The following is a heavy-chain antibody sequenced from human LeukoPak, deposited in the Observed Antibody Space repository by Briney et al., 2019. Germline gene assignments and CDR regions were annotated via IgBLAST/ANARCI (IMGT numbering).Heavy chain of an antibody. CDR1: GFTFRSYS. V-gene: IGHV3-21*01. J-gene: IGHJ3*02. Sequence: GGSLRLSCAASGFTFRSYSMNWVRQAPGKGLEWVSSINSDSNYIYYADSVQGRFTISRDNAKSSLHLQMNSLRAEDTAVYYCAVAYYYGSGDAFDIWGQGTKVTVSS. D-gene: IGHD3-10*01. CDR2: INSDSNYI. CDR3: AVAYYYGSGDAFDI.